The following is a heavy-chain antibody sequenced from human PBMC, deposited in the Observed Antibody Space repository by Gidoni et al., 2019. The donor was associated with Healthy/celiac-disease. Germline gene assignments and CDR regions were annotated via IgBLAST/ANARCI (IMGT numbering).Heavy chain of an antibody. CDR2: IYYSGST. Sequence: QLQLQESGPGPVKPSETLSLTCTVSGVSLSSSYWSWIRQPPGKGLEWIGYIYYSGSTNYNPSLKSRVTISVDTSKNQFSLKLSSVTAADTAVYYCAKMEQWLGEYYYYGMDVWGQGTTVTVSS. V-gene: IGHV4-59*08. J-gene: IGHJ6*02. CDR3: AKMEQWLGEYYYYGMDV. D-gene: IGHD6-19*01. CDR1: GVSLSSSY.